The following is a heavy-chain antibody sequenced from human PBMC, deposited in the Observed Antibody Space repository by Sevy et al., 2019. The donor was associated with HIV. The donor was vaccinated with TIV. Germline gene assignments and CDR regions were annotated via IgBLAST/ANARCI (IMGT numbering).Heavy chain of an antibody. V-gene: IGHV3-30-3*01. CDR1: GFTFSGYA. Sequence: GGSLRLSCAASGFTFSGYAMHWVRQAPGKGLEWVAVISFDGSNKYYADSVKGRFTISRDNSKNRLYLQMNSLRVEDTDVDYCARGRGGVVAGTGYFDDWGQGTLVTVSS. J-gene: IGHJ4*02. D-gene: IGHD6-19*01. CDR2: ISFDGSNK. CDR3: ARGRGGVVAGTGYFDD.